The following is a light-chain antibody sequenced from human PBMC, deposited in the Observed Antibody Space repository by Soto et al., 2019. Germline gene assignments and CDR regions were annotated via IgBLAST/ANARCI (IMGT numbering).Light chain of an antibody. V-gene: IGKV1-17*03. Sequence: DIQMSQSPSAMSASVGDRVTITCRASQGIRNYLDWFQQKPGKVPKRLIYGASSLQSGVPSRFSGSGSGTEFTLTISSLQPEDFATYYCLQHNSYPLTFGGGTKVEI. CDR1: QGIRNY. J-gene: IGKJ4*01. CDR3: LQHNSYPLT. CDR2: GAS.